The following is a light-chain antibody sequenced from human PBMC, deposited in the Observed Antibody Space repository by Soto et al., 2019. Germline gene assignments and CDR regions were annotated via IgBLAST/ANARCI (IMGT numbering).Light chain of an antibody. CDR2: STS. Sequence: QAVVTQEPSLTVSPEGTVTLTCASSTGAVTSGYYPNWFQQKPGQAPRALMYSTSNKHSWTTARFSVSLLGGKAALTLSGVQPEDEAEYYCLIYYGGAQVFGGGTKLTVL. V-gene: IGLV7-43*01. CDR1: TGAVTSGYY. J-gene: IGLJ2*01. CDR3: LIYYGGAQV.